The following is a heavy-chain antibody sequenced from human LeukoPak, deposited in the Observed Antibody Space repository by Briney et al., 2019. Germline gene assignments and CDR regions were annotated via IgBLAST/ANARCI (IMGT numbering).Heavy chain of an antibody. CDR2: IYHSGTT. D-gene: IGHD2-2*01. CDR1: GYSITSSSW. Sequence: SDTLSLTCAVSGYSITSSSWWGWIRQPPGKGLEWIGYIYHSGTTYYNPSLQSRVTMSVDTSKNQFSLKLSSVTAADTAVYYCARRIRGCSSTSCYWGHAFDIWGQGTMVTVSS. J-gene: IGHJ3*02. CDR3: ARRIRGCSSTSCYWGHAFDI. V-gene: IGHV4-28*01.